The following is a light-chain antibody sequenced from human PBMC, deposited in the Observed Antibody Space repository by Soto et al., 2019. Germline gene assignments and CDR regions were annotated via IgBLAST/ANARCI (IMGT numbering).Light chain of an antibody. V-gene: IGKV3-15*01. CDR3: QHYNNWPFA. CDR2: DAS. Sequence: DIVLTQSPVTLSVSPGDRVTLSCRASQIISSNLAWYQQKPGQPPRLLIYDASIRATGIPARFSGRGSGTDFTLTITRLQSEEFAFYYCQHYNNWPFAFGPGTKVDVK. CDR1: QIISSN. J-gene: IGKJ3*01.